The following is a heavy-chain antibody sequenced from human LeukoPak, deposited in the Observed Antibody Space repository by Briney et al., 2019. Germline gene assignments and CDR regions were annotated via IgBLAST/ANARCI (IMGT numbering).Heavy chain of an antibody. J-gene: IGHJ4*02. Sequence: PGGSLRLSCAASGFTFSSYWMSWVRQAPGKGLEWVANIKQDGGEKYYVDSMKGRFTISRDNAKNSLYLQMNSLRAEDTAVYYCARQDFLFASSGNTGQSDYWGQGTLVTVSS. D-gene: IGHD1-7*01. CDR3: ARQDFLFASSGNTGQSDY. CDR1: GFTFSSYW. V-gene: IGHV3-7*01. CDR2: IKQDGGEK.